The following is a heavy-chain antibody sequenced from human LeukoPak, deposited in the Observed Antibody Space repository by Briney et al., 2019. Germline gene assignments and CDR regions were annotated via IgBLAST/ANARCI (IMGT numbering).Heavy chain of an antibody. V-gene: IGHV3-21*01. D-gene: IGHD6-13*01. CDR1: GFTFSSYS. CDR2: ISSSSSYI. J-gene: IGHJ5*02. Sequence: GGSLRLSCAASGFTFSSYSMNWVRQAPGKGLEWVSSISSSSSYIYYADSVKGRFTISRDNAKNTLYLQMNSLRAEDTAVYYCARESGIAAALDLWGQGTLVTVSS. CDR3: ARESGIAAALDL.